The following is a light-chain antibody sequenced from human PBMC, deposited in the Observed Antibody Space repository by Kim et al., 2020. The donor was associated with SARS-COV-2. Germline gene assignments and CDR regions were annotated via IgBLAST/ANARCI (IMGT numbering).Light chain of an antibody. V-gene: IGLV4-69*01. Sequence: QLVLTQSPSASASLGASVKLTCTLSSGHSSYAIAWHQQQPEKGPRYLMKLYSDGSHSKGDGIPDRFSASSSGAERYLTISSLQSEDEADYYCQTWDTDIVVFGGGTQLTVL. J-gene: IGLJ2*01. CDR1: SGHSSYA. CDR2: LYSDGSH. CDR3: QTWDTDIVV.